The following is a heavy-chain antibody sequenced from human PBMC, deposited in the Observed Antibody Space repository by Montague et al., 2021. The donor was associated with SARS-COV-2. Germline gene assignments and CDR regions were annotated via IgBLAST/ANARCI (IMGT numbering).Heavy chain of an antibody. J-gene: IGHJ3*02. V-gene: IGHV4-59*01. Sequence: SETLSLTCTVSGGSISRYSCTWIRQPPGKGLEWIGYIYNSGSTNXNPSRTSRVTISVDTSKNQFSLKLSSVAAADTAVYYCARVGRGSSWYEVAFDIWGQGTMVTVSS. CDR1: GGSISRYS. D-gene: IGHD6-13*01. CDR3: ARVGRGSSWYEVAFDI. CDR2: IYNSGST.